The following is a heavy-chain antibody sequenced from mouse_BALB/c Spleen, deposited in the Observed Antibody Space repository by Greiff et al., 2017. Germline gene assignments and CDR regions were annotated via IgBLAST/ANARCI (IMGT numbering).Heavy chain of an antibody. Sequence: EVKLMESGPGLVKPSQSLSLTCTVTGYSITSDYAWNWIRQFPGNNLEWMGYISYSGSTSYNPTLKSRTSITRDTSKNQFFLQLNSVTTEDTATYYCARSRRDDGYAMDYWGQGTSVTVSS. D-gene: IGHD2-14*01. CDR1: GYSITSDYA. CDR2: ISYSGST. CDR3: ARSRRDDGYAMDY. J-gene: IGHJ4*01. V-gene: IGHV3-2*02.